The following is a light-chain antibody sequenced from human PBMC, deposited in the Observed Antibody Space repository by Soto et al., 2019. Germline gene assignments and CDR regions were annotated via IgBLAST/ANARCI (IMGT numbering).Light chain of an antibody. CDR2: RNN. V-gene: IGLV1-47*01. CDR3: AAWDDSLSVVV. Sequence: QSVLTQPPSASGTPGQRVTISYSGSSSNIGSNYVYWYQQLPGTAPKLLIYRNNQRPSGVPDRFSGSKSGTSAPLAISGLRSEDEADYYCAAWDDSLSVVVFGGGTKLTVL. CDR1: SSNIGSNY. J-gene: IGLJ2*01.